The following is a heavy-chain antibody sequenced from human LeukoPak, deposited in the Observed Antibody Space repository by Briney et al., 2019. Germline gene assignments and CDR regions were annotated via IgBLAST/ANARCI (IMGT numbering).Heavy chain of an antibody. CDR3: AREGERYDAFDI. J-gene: IGHJ3*02. CDR2: IYYSGST. CDR1: GGSISSGDYY. Sequence: PSQTLSLTCTVSGGSISSGDYYWSWIRQPPGKGLEWIGYIYYSGSTYHNPSLKSRVTISVDTSKNQFSLKLSSVTAADTAVYYCAREGERYDAFDIWGQGTMVTVSS. V-gene: IGHV4-30-4*01. D-gene: IGHD5-24*01.